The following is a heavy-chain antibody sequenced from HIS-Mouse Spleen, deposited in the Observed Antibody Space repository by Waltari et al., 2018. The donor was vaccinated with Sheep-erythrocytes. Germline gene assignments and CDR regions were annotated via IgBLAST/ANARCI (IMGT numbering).Heavy chain of an antibody. CDR1: GGSISSYY. J-gene: IGHJ4*02. Sequence: QVQLQESGPGLVKPSETLSLTCTVSGGSISSYYWSWIRQPPGKGLEWIGYIYYSGSTNYNPSLKSRVTISVDTSKNQFSLKLSSVTAADTVVYYCARLELGQFDYWGQGTLVTVSS. CDR2: IYYSGST. V-gene: IGHV4-59*08. CDR3: ARLELGQFDY. D-gene: IGHD1-26*01.